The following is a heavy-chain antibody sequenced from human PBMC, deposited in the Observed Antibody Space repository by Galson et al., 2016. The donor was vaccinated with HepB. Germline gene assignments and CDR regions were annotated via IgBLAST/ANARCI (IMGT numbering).Heavy chain of an antibody. Sequence: SVKVSCRASGYTFTSFTIGWVRQAPGQGLEWMGWITDYNGNTNYAQKLQGRVTMTTDTSTSTAYMQLRSLRSDDTAVYYCARIGYDNSGYFPDFWGQGTLVCVSS. CDR1: GYTFTSFT. CDR2: ITDYNGNT. V-gene: IGHV1-18*01. D-gene: IGHD3-22*01. J-gene: IGHJ4*02. CDR3: ARIGYDNSGYFPDF.